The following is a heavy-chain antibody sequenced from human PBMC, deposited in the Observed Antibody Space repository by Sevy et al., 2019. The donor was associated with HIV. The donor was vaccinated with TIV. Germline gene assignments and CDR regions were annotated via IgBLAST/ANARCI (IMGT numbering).Heavy chain of an antibody. Sequence: ASVKVSCKASGYTFTSYYMHWVRQAPGQGLEWMGIINPSGGSTSYAQKFQGRVTMTRDTSTSTVYMELSSLRSEDTAVYYCAGDIYGSSPLRYFDLWGRGTLVTVSS. CDR2: INPSGGST. D-gene: IGHD6-6*01. V-gene: IGHV1-46*01. CDR1: GYTFTSYY. J-gene: IGHJ2*01. CDR3: AGDIYGSSPLRYFDL.